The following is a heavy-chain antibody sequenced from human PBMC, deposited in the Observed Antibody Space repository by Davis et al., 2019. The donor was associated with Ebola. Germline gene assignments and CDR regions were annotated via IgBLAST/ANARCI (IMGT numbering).Heavy chain of an antibody. D-gene: IGHD3-22*01. J-gene: IGHJ6*04. Sequence: MPSETLSLTCAVYGGSFSGYYWSWIRQPLGKGLEWIGEINHSGSTNYNPSLKSRVTISVDTSKNQFSLKLSSVTAADTAVYYCARGFRATMIVVVNYYYGMDVWGKGTTVTVSS. CDR3: ARGFRATMIVVVNYYYGMDV. V-gene: IGHV4-34*01. CDR2: INHSGST. CDR1: GGSFSGYY.